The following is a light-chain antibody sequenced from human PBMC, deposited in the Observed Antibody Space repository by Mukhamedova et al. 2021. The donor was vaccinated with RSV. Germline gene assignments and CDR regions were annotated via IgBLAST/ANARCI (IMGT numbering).Light chain of an antibody. J-gene: IGKJ1*01. CDR3: QQYNTYWT. Sequence: WYQRRVHGKAPKLLISKASSLDSGVPSRFSGSGSGTEFTLTITSLQPDDFATYYCQQYNTYWTFGQGTKVEIK. CDR2: KAS. V-gene: IGKV1-5*03.